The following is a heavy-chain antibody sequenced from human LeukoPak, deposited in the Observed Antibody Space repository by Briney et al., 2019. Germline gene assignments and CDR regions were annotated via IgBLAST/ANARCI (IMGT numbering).Heavy chain of an antibody. J-gene: IGHJ4*02. CDR3: ARNQASGFDY. CDR2: INPSGGST. V-gene: IGHV1-46*01. D-gene: IGHD3-10*01. CDR1: GYTFTNYY. Sequence: GASVKVSCKTSGYTFTNYYIHWMRQAPGQGLEWMGFINPSGGSTSYAQKFQGRVIMTRDMSTSTVYMELSSLRSEDTAVYYCARNQASGFDYWGQGTLVTVSS.